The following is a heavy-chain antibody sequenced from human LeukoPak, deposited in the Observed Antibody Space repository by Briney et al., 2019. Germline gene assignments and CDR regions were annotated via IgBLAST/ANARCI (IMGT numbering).Heavy chain of an antibody. CDR2: ISGSGGST. CDR1: GFTFSSYG. Sequence: GGSLRLSCAASGFTFSSYGMSWVRQAPGKGLEWVSAISGSGGSTYYADSVKGRFTISRDNSKNTLYLQMNSLRAEDTAVYYCAKEDSSSSDGSHYYYYYYMDVWGKGTTVTVSS. J-gene: IGHJ6*03. D-gene: IGHD6-6*01. CDR3: AKEDSSSSDGSHYYYYYYMDV. V-gene: IGHV3-23*01.